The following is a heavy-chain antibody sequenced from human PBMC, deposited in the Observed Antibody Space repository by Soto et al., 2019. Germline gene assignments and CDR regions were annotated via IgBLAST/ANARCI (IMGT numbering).Heavy chain of an antibody. D-gene: IGHD3-3*01. J-gene: IGHJ3*02. Sequence: GGSLRLSCAASGFTFSSYSMNWVRQAPGKGLEWVSSISSSSSYIYYADSVKGRFTISRDNAKNSLYLQMNSLRAEDTAVYYCASRFWSGYYEAGAFDIWGQGTMVTVSS. CDR3: ASRFWSGYYEAGAFDI. CDR2: ISSSSSYI. V-gene: IGHV3-21*01. CDR1: GFTFSSYS.